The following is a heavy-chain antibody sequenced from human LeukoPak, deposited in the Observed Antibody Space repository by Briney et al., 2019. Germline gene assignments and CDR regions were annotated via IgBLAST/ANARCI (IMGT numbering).Heavy chain of an antibody. CDR3: ASSSITIFGVVMGYFDY. V-gene: IGHV4-59*01. Sequence: SETLSLTCTVSGGSLSSYYWSWIRQPPGKGLEWIGYIYYSGSTNYNPSPKSRVTISVDTSKNQFSLKLSSVTAADTAVYYCASSSITIFGVVMGYFDYWGQGTLVTVSS. CDR2: IYYSGST. CDR1: GGSLSSYY. J-gene: IGHJ4*02. D-gene: IGHD3-3*01.